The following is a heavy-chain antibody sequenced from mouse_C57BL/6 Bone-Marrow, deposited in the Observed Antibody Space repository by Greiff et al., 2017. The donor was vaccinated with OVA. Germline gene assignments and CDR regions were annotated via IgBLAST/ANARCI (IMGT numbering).Heavy chain of an antibody. CDR1: GFTFSSYA. CDR3: AREGYYGSSLDY. V-gene: IGHV5-4*01. CDR2: ISDGGSYT. J-gene: IGHJ2*01. Sequence: EVKLQESGGGLVKPGGSLKLSCAASGFTFSSYAMSWVRQTPEKRLEWVATISDGGSYTYYPDNVKGRFTISRDNAKNNLYLQMSHLKSEDTAMYYCAREGYYGSSLDYWGQGTTLTVSS. D-gene: IGHD1-1*01.